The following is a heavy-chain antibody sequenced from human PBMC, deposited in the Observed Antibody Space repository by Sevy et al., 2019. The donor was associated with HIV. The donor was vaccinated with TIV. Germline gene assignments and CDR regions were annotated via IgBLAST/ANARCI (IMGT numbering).Heavy chain of an antibody. D-gene: IGHD1-20*01. V-gene: IGHV1-3*01. CDR1: GYTFTSYA. Sequence: ASVKVSCKASGYTFTSYAMHWVRQAPGQRLEWMGWINAGNGNTKYSQKFQGRVTITRDTSASTAYMELSSLRSEDTAVYYCARGDNWNDGYYYYDYMDVWGKGTTVTVSS. CDR3: ARGDNWNDGYYYYDYMDV. J-gene: IGHJ6*03. CDR2: INAGNGNT.